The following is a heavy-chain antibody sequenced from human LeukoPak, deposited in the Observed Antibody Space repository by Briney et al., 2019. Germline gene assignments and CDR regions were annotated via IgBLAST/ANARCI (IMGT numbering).Heavy chain of an antibody. Sequence: GGSLRLSCAASGFTFSSYAMSWVRQAPGKGLEWVSAISGSGGSTYYADSVKGRFTISRDNSKNTLFLQLNSLRPEDTAVYYCARGFPYDDTTEGYYYGMDVWGRGTTVTVSS. CDR3: ARGFPYDDTTEGYYYGMDV. V-gene: IGHV3-23*01. CDR1: GFTFSSYA. CDR2: ISGSGGST. J-gene: IGHJ6*02. D-gene: IGHD4-17*01.